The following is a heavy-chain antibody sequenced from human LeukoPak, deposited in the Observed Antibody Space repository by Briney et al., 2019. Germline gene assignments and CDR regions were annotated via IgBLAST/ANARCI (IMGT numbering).Heavy chain of an antibody. D-gene: IGHD3-16*02. CDR2: ISAYNGNT. CDR3: ARDSMITFGGVIVTPFDY. J-gene: IGHJ4*02. V-gene: IGHV1-18*01. Sequence: ASVKVSCKASGYTFTSYGISWVRQAPGQGLXWMGWISAYNGNTNYAQKLQGRVTMTTDTSTSTAYMELRSLRSDDTAVYYCARDSMITFGGVIVTPFDYWGQGTLVTVSS. CDR1: GYTFTSYG.